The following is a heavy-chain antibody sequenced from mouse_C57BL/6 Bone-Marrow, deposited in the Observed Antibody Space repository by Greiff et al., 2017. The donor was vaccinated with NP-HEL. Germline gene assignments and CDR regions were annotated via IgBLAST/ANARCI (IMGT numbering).Heavy chain of an antibody. V-gene: IGHV1-52*01. CDR1: GYTFTSYW. D-gene: IGHD1-1*01. J-gene: IGHJ4*01. CDR2: IDPSDSET. CDR3: ARFGTTVVDYAMDY. Sequence: QVQLQQPGAELVRPGSSVKLSCKASGYTFTSYWMLWVKQRPIQGLEWIGNIDPSDSETHYNQKFKDKATLTVDKSSSTAYMQLSSLTSEDSAVYYCARFGTTVVDYAMDYWGQGTSVTVSS.